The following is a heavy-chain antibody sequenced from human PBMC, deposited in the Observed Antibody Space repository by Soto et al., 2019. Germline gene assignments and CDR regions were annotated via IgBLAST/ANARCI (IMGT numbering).Heavy chain of an antibody. CDR1: GFIFSDYY. CDR2: ISSSSSYT. CDR3: ARDPLGIGEGAFDI. Sequence: QVQLVESGGGLVKPGGSLRLSCAASGFIFSDYYMSWIRQAPGKGLEWVSYISSSSSYTNYADSVKGRFTISRDNAKHSLYLQMNSLRAEDTAVYYCARDPLGIGEGAFDIWGQGTMVTVSS. J-gene: IGHJ3*02. V-gene: IGHV3-11*05. D-gene: IGHD3-10*01.